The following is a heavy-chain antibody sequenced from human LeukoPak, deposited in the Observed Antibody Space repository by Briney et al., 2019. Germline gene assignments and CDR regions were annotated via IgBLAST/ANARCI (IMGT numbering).Heavy chain of an antibody. Sequence: NPGGSLRLSCASSGFTFSTYSMSWVRQAPGKGLEWVSYISRSAGSIYYADSVKGRFTTPRDNAKNSLYLQMNSLRAEDTAIYSCARNDYGDYGIDYWGQGTLVTVSS. V-gene: IGHV3-21*01. CDR2: ISRSAGSI. CDR1: GFTFSTYS. CDR3: ARNDYGDYGIDY. J-gene: IGHJ4*02. D-gene: IGHD4-17*01.